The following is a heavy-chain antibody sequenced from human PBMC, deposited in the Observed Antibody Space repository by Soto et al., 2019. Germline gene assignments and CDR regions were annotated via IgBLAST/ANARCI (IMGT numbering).Heavy chain of an antibody. CDR3: ARHMDTPGHEAFDY. Sequence: QVQLQESGPGLVKPSETLSLTCTVSGGSISSYYWSWIRQPPGKGLEWIGYIYFSGKTSYNPSLKRRVTXXVXTXMNQFSLKLTSVTAADTDVYYCARHMDTPGHEAFDYWGQGTLVTVSS. CDR1: GGSISSYY. J-gene: IGHJ4*02. CDR2: IYFSGKT. D-gene: IGHD1-1*01. V-gene: IGHV4-59*08.